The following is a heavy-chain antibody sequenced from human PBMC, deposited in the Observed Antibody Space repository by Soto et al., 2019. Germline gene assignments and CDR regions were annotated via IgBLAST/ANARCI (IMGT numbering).Heavy chain of an antibody. V-gene: IGHV3-66*01. CDR3: ARDDSGYDSSNYYYGMDV. CDR2: IYSGGST. Sequence: GGSLRLSCAASGFTVSSNYMSWVRQAPGKGLEWVSVIYSGGSTYYADSVKGRFTTSRDNSKNTLYLQMNSLRAEDTAVYYCARDDSGYDSSNYYYGMDVWGQGTTVTVSS. J-gene: IGHJ6*02. D-gene: IGHD5-12*01. CDR1: GFTVSSNY.